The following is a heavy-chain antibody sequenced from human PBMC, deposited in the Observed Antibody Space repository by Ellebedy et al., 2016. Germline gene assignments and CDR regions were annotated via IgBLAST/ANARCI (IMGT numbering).Heavy chain of an antibody. CDR1: GGSISSGPYY. D-gene: IGHD2-2*02. J-gene: IGHJ4*02. CDR3: ARAEYTTSGLREHYFDS. Sequence: SETLSLXCTVSGGSISSGPYYWNWIRQPAGKGLEWIGRIYTNGMTNYNSSLESRVTMSIDTSRNQFSLELTSVTAADTAVYYCARAEYTTSGLREHYFDSWGQGTLVTVSS. V-gene: IGHV4-61*02. CDR2: IYTNGMT.